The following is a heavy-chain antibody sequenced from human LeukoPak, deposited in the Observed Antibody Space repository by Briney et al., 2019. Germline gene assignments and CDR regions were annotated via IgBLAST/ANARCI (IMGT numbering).Heavy chain of an antibody. CDR1: GFTFNNFG. CDR2: LSYSGSVQ. V-gene: IGHV3-30*13. CDR3: ARSPRDSRDWTGTLDY. D-gene: IGHD3-22*01. J-gene: IGHJ4*02. Sequence: GLSLRLSCAASGFTFNNFGMHWVRQAAGKGLEWVSVLSYSGSVQFYTDSVKGRFTISRDDSKNRVHMQMNRLRVEDTAVYYCARSPRDSRDWTGTLDYWGQGALVTVSS.